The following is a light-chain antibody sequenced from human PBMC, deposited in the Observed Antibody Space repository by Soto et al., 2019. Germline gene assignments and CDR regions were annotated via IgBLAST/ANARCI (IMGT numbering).Light chain of an antibody. CDR1: QSVHNF. CDR3: QQYGTSPRT. J-gene: IGKJ1*01. V-gene: IGKV3-20*01. Sequence: EIVLTQSPATLSLSPGERAALSCKASQSVHNFLAWYQQKPGQAPRLLIYETSSRATGIPDRFSGSGSQTDFTLTISRLEPEDFAVYYCQQYGTSPRTFGQGTKVDIK. CDR2: ETS.